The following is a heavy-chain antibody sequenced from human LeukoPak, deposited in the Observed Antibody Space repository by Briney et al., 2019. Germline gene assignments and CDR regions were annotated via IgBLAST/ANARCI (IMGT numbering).Heavy chain of an antibody. J-gene: IGHJ6*02. CDR3: ARDTKSRDYYYYGMDV. D-gene: IGHD1-1*01. Sequence: PSETLSLTCAVSGGSISSSNWWSWVRQPPGKGLEWIGEIYHSGSTNYNPSLKSRVTISVDTSKNQFSLKLSSVTAADTAVYYCARDTKSRDYYYYGMDVWGQGTTVTVSS. CDR2: IYHSGST. V-gene: IGHV4-4*02. CDR1: GGSISSSNW.